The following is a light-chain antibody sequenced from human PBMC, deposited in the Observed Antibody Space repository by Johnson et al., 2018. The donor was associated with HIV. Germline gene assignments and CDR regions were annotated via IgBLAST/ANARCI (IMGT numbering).Light chain of an antibody. Sequence: QSVLTQPPSVSAALGQKVTVSCAGSSSNIGKNYVSWYQQLPGTAPKVLIYESNKRPSGIPDRFSGSKSDTSATLGITGLQTGDEADYYCGALDRSLRVYVFGTGTKATGL. CDR1: SSNIGKNY. V-gene: IGLV1-51*02. J-gene: IGLJ1*01. CDR3: GALDRSLRVYV. CDR2: ESN.